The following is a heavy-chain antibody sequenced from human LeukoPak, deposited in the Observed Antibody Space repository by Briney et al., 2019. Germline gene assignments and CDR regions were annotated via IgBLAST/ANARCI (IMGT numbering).Heavy chain of an antibody. CDR2: ISGSGGST. D-gene: IGHD3-16*01. V-gene: IGHV3-23*01. J-gene: IGHJ4*02. Sequence: GGSLRLSCAASGFTFSSYAMSWVRQAPGKGLEWVSAISGSGGSTYYADSVKGRLTISRDNSRDTLYLQMNSLRAEDTAVYYCAKGYYDYVWGSYYFDYWGQGTLVTVSS. CDR1: GFTFSSYA. CDR3: AKGYYDYVWGSYYFDY.